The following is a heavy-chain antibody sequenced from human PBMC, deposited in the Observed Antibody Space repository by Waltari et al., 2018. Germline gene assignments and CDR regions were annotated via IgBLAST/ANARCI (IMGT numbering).Heavy chain of an antibody. CDR1: GGSISISSY. V-gene: IGHV4-39*01. CDR2: IYYSGST. Sequence: QLQLQESGPGLVKPSETLSLTCTVSGGSISISSYWGWIRQPPGKGREWIGTIYYSGSTYYNPSLKSRVTISVDTSKNQFSLKLNSVTAADTAVYYCARQFLLGPDYWGQGTLVTVSS. J-gene: IGHJ4*02. CDR3: ARQFLLGPDY.